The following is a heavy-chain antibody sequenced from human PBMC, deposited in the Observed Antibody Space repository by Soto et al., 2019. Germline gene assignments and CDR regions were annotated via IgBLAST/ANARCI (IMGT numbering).Heavy chain of an antibody. V-gene: IGHV1-69*12. J-gene: IGHJ6*02. CDR2: IMPIFRTA. D-gene: IGHD3-3*02. Sequence: QVQVVQSGAEVKKPGSSVKVSCKTSGGTFSTSAISWVRQAPGQGLEWMGGIMPIFRTADYAQKFQGRVTITADESASTAYLELRSLTSEDTAVYYCARDKDRAQLGGKYYYLMDVWGQGTTVTVTS. CDR1: GGTFSTSA. CDR3: ARDKDRAQLGGKYYYLMDV.